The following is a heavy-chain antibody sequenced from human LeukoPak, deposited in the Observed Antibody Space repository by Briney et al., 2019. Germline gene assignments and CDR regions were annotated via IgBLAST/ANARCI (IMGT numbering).Heavy chain of an antibody. CDR1: GYTFTGYY. V-gene: IGHV1-2*02. D-gene: IGHD3-16*02. CDR2: INPNSGGT. Sequence: GASVKVSCKASGYTFTGYYMHWVRQAPGQGLEWMGWINPNSGGTNYAQKFQGRVTMTRDTSISTAYMELSRLRSDDTAVYYCARGLHDYVWGSYRYSVYWGQGTLVTVSS. CDR3: ARGLHDYVWGSYRYSVY. J-gene: IGHJ4*02.